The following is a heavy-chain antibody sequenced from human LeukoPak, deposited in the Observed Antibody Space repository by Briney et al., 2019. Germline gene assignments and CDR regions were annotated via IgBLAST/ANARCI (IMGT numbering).Heavy chain of an antibody. J-gene: IGHJ5*02. V-gene: IGHV1-69*04. CDR2: IIPILGIA. D-gene: IGHD2-15*01. Sequence: SVKLSCKAPGGTFSSYTISWVRQAPGQGLEWMGRIIPILGIANYAQKFQGRGTITADKSTSTAYMELSSLRSEDTAVYYCARDRDCSGGSCFLNWFDPWGQGTLVTVSS. CDR3: ARDRDCSGGSCFLNWFDP. CDR1: GGTFSSYT.